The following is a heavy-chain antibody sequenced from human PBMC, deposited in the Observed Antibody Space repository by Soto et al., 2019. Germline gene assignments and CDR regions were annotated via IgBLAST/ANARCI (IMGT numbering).Heavy chain of an antibody. CDR2: ISGSGGST. CDR3: EKDNDRGVINYFDY. V-gene: IGHV3-23*01. D-gene: IGHD3-10*02. Sequence: PGGSLRLSCTTSGFTFSSYAMSWVRQAPGKGLEWVSAISGSGGSTYYADSVKGRFTISRDNSKNTLYLQMNSLRAEDTAVYYCEKDNDRGVINYFDYWGQGTLVTVSS. J-gene: IGHJ4*02. CDR1: GFTFSSYA.